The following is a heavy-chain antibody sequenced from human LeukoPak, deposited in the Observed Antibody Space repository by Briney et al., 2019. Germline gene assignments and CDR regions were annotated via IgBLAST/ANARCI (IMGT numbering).Heavy chain of an antibody. CDR1: GFTFSSSA. V-gene: IGHV3-23*01. CDR3: AKDYLVYYFDY. J-gene: IGHJ4*02. CDR2: ISASGGST. Sequence: GGSLRLSCAASGFTFSSSAMSWVRQVPGKGLEWVSGISASGGSTSYADSVRGRFTISRDNSKNTLYLQMNSLRAEDTAVYYCAKDYLVYYFDYWGQGTLVTVSS. D-gene: IGHD5/OR15-5a*01.